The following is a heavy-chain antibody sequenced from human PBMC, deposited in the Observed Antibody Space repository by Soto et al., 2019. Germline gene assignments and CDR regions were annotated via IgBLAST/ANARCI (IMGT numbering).Heavy chain of an antibody. J-gene: IGHJ3*02. Sequence: GESLKISCKGSGYSFTSYWIGWVRQMPGKGLEWMGIIYPGDSDTRYSPSFQGQVTISADKSISTAYLQWSSLKASDTAMYYCARDGDYDILTGYYKEWDAFDIWGQGTMVTVS. CDR1: GYSFTSYW. CDR3: ARDGDYDILTGYYKEWDAFDI. CDR2: IYPGDSDT. D-gene: IGHD3-9*01. V-gene: IGHV5-51*01.